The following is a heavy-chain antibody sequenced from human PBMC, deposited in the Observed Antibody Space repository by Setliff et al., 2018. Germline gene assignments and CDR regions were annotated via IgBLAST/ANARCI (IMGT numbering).Heavy chain of an antibody. V-gene: IGHV2-70*11. J-gene: IGHJ5*02. D-gene: IGHD2-8*01. Sequence: SGPTLVNPTQTLTLTCTFSGFSLSISGMCVSWIRQPPGKALEWLARIDWDDYKYYSTSLKTRLTISKDTSKNQVVLTMTNMDPVDTATYYCARHYNGNSYNWFDPWGQGTLVTVSS. CDR2: IDWDDYK. CDR3: ARHYNGNSYNWFDP. CDR1: GFSLSISGMC.